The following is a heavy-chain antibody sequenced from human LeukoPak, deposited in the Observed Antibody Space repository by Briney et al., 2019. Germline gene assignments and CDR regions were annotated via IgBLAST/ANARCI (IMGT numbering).Heavy chain of an antibody. CDR3: ARDRGGDTRHYLDY. Sequence: GGSLRLSCAVSGFTFSSYSMSWVRQAPGKGLEWVSSISSSGTYKYYADSVKGRFTISRDNAKNSLYLQMNSLRAEDTAVYYCARDRGGDTRHYLDYWGQGTLVTVSS. V-gene: IGHV3-21*01. J-gene: IGHJ4*02. D-gene: IGHD2-21*02. CDR1: GFTFSSYS. CDR2: ISSSGTYK.